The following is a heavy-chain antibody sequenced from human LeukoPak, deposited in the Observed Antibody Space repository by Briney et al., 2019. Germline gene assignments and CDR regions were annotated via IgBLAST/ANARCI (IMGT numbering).Heavy chain of an antibody. V-gene: IGHV4-34*01. D-gene: IGHD3-10*01. Sequence: PSETLSLTCAVYGGSFSGFYWSWIRHVPGKGLEWIGEINYTGSTSYNPSLKSRVTISVDTSKKQFSLKLSSVTAADTAVYYCARVEEGYGSGRRENYYYYYMDVWGKGTTVTISS. CDR3: ARVEEGYGSGRRENYYYYYMDV. CDR2: INYTGST. CDR1: GGSFSGFY. J-gene: IGHJ6*03.